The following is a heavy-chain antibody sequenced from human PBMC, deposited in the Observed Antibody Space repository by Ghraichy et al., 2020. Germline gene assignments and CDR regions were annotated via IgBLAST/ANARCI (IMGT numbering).Heavy chain of an antibody. V-gene: IGHV3-48*03. Sequence: SCAASGFTFSSYEMNWVRQAPGKGLEWVSYISSSGSTIYYADSVKGRFTISRDNAKNSLYLQMNSLRAEDTAVYYCARSLLWFGELSGDYYGMDVWGQGTTVTVSS. CDR1: GFTFSSYE. CDR2: ISSSGSTI. CDR3: ARSLLWFGELSGDYYGMDV. D-gene: IGHD3-10*01. J-gene: IGHJ6*02.